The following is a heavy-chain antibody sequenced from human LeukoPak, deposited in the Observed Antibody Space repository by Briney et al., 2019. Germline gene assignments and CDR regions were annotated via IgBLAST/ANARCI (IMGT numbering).Heavy chain of an antibody. Sequence: GGSLRLSCAASGFTFSSYEMNWVRQAPGKGLEWVSYISNSGSTIYYADSVKGRFTISRDNAKNTLYLQMDSLRAEDTAIYYCARGHETYYYDSSGYFWGQGTLVTVSS. CDR2: ISNSGSTI. D-gene: IGHD3-22*01. CDR1: GFTFSSYE. V-gene: IGHV3-48*03. CDR3: ARGHETYYYDSSGYF. J-gene: IGHJ4*02.